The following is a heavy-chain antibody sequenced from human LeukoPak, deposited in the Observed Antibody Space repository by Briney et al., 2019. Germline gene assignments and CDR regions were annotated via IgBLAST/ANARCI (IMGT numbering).Heavy chain of an antibody. Sequence: GGSLRLSCAASGFTFSSYAMHWVRQAPGKGLEWVAVISYDGSNKYYADSVKGRFTISRDNSKNTLYLQMNSLRAEDTAVYYCARDGSSGYYYWYYFDYWGQGTLVTVSS. J-gene: IGHJ4*02. D-gene: IGHD3-22*01. CDR1: GFTFSSYA. CDR2: ISYDGSNK. CDR3: ARDGSSGYYYWYYFDY. V-gene: IGHV3-30*04.